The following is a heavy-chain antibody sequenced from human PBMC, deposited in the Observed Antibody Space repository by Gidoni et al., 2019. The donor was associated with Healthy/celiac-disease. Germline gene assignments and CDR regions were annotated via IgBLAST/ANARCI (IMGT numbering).Heavy chain of an antibody. CDR1: GGSISRYY. V-gene: IGHV4-59*01. J-gene: IGHJ6*02. Sequence: QVQLQASCPGLVKPSATLSLTCTVSGGSISRYYWSWIRQPPGKGLEWIGYIYYSGSTNYNPSLKSRVTISVDTSKNQFSLKLSSVTAADTAVDDCARDLGVYYDSSGYRVYYGMDVWGQGTTVTVSS. D-gene: IGHD3-22*01. CDR2: IYYSGST. CDR3: ARDLGVYYDSSGYRVYYGMDV.